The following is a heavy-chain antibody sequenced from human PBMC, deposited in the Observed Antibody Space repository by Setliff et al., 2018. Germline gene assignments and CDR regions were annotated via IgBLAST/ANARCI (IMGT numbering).Heavy chain of an antibody. D-gene: IGHD3-3*01. CDR1: GGSFSNYY. CDR3: RFWSGYYKNDY. CDR2: INHSGST. J-gene: IGHJ4*02. Sequence: SETLSLTCTVYGGSFSNYYWSWIRQPPGKGLEWIGEINHSGSTNYNPSLTSRVTISVDTSKNQFSLKLSSVTAADTAVYYYRFWSGYYKNDYWGQGTLVTVSS. V-gene: IGHV4-34*01.